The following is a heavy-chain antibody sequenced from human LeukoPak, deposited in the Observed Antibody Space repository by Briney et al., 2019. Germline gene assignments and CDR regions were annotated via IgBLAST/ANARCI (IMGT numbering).Heavy chain of an antibody. Sequence: QPGGSLRLSCLTSGFTFSSYAMSWVRQAPGKGLEWVSAISGSGGSTYYADSVKGRFTISRDNSKNTLYLQMNSLRAEDTAVYYCAKDLTVVTPRGNDIWGQGTMVTVSS. D-gene: IGHD4-23*01. CDR2: ISGSGGST. J-gene: IGHJ3*02. CDR3: AKDLTVVTPRGNDI. V-gene: IGHV3-23*01. CDR1: GFTFSSYA.